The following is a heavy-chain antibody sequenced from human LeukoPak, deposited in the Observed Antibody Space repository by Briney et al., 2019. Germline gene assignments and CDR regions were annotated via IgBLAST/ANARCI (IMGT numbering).Heavy chain of an antibody. D-gene: IGHD6-19*01. CDR1: GGSFSGYY. Sequence: PSETLSLTCAVYGGSFSGYYWSWIRQPPGKGLEGIGEINHSGSTNYNPSPKRRVTISVDRSKNQSSLKLSSVTAADTAVYYCAKGGNQRMLAVAGGLFDYWGQGTLVTVSS. CDR2: INHSGST. CDR3: AKGGNQRMLAVAGGLFDY. V-gene: IGHV4-34*01. J-gene: IGHJ4*02.